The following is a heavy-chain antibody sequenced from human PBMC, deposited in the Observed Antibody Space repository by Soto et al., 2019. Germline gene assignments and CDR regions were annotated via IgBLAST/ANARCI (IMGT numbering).Heavy chain of an antibody. CDR1: GFTFSSYA. J-gene: IGHJ4*02. V-gene: IGHV3-23*01. Sequence: GGSLRLSCAASGFTFSSYAMSWVRQAPGKGLEWVSAISGSGGSTYYADSVKGRFTISRDNSKNTLYLQMNSLRAEDTAVYYCAKDRVYSGYDWYYFDYWGQGTLVTVSS. CDR3: AKDRVYSGYDWYYFDY. D-gene: IGHD5-12*01. CDR2: ISGSGGST.